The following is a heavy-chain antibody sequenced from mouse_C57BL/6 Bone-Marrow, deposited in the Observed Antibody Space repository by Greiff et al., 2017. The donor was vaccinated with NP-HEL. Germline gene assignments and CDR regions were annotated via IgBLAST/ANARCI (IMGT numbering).Heavy chain of an antibody. CDR3: TRETLYYDYDGYYFDY. J-gene: IGHJ2*01. CDR1: GYTFTSYW. V-gene: IGHV1-5*01. CDR2: IYPGNSDT. Sequence: PLQQSGTVLARPGASVKMSCKTSGYTFTSYWMHWVKQRPGQGLEWIGAIYPGNSDTSYNQKFKGKAKLTAVTSASTAYMELSSLTNEDSAVYYCTRETLYYDYDGYYFDYWGQGTTLTVSS. D-gene: IGHD2-4*01.